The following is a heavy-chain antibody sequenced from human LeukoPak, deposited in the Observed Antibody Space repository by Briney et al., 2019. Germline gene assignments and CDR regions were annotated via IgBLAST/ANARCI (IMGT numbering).Heavy chain of an antibody. CDR2: IYTSGST. D-gene: IGHD1-26*01. J-gene: IGHJ4*02. Sequence: SETLSLTCTASGGSISSYYWSWIRQPAGKGLEWIGRIYTSGSTNYNPSLKSRVTMSVDTSKNQLSLKLSSVTAADTAVYYCARDSLVGAYYYFDFWGQGTLVTVSS. CDR1: GGSISSYY. V-gene: IGHV4-4*07. CDR3: ARDSLVGAYYYFDF.